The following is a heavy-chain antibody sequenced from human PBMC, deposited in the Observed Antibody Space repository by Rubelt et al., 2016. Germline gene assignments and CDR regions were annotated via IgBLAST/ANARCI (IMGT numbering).Heavy chain of an antibody. V-gene: IGHV3-23*01. J-gene: IGHJ4*02. D-gene: IGHD3-22*01. Sequence: ESGGGLVQPGGSLRLSCAASGFTFSSYAMSWVRQAPGKGLEWVSAISGSGGSTYYADSVKGRFTISRDNSRNTLYLQMNSLRAEDTAVYYCAKDQGYYYDSSRQTVSNPGYFDYWGQGTLVTVSS. CDR2: ISGSGGST. CDR3: AKDQGYYYDSSRQTVSNPGYFDY. CDR1: GFTFSSYA.